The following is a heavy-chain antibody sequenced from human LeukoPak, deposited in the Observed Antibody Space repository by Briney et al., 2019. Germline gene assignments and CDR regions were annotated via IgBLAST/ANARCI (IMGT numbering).Heavy chain of an antibody. CDR1: GFTFNSYA. CDR3: AREEGRGSAWYPEYFQH. CDR2: ISGGGVNT. V-gene: IGHV3-23*01. Sequence: GGSLRLSCAASGFTFNSYAMTWVSQAPGKGLEWVSAISGGGVNTYYADSVKGRFTISRDNAKNSLYLQMSSLRDEDTAVYYCAREEGRGSAWYPEYFQHWGQGTLVTVSS. D-gene: IGHD6-19*01. J-gene: IGHJ1*01.